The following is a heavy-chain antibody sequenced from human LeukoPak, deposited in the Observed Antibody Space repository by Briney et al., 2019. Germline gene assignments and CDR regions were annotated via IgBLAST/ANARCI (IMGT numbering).Heavy chain of an antibody. CDR3: ASLTGGVGARSFDY. D-gene: IGHD1-26*01. J-gene: IGHJ4*02. CDR2: MSYSGST. CDR1: GDSMSRYY. Sequence: SETLSLTCTVSGDSMSRYYWNWIRQPPGKGLEWIGYMSYSGSTNYNPSLNSRVTISLDKSKNQVSLTLRSVTAADTATYYCASLTGGVGARSFDYWGQGTLVTVSS. V-gene: IGHV4-59*08.